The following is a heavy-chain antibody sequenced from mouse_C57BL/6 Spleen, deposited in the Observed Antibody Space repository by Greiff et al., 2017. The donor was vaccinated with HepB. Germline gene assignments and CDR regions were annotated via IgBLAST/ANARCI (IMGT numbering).Heavy chain of an antibody. V-gene: IGHV1-59*01. CDR2: IDPSDSYT. D-gene: IGHD1-1*01. CDR3: ARPSYYYGSGFDY. Sequence: QVQLQQPGAELVRPGTSVKLSCKASGYNFTSYWMHWVKQRPGQGLEWIGVIDPSDSYTNYNQKFKGKATLTVDTSSSTAYMQLSSLTSEDSAVYYCARPSYYYGSGFDYWGQGTTLTVSS. J-gene: IGHJ2*01. CDR1: GYNFTSYW.